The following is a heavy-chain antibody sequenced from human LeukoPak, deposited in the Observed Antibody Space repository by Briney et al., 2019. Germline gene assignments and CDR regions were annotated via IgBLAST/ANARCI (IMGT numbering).Heavy chain of an antibody. D-gene: IGHD5-18*01. Sequence: ASVKVSSKASGYTFTGNYMHWVRPAPGQGLEWMGWINPNSGGTNYAQKFQGRVTMTRDTSISTAYMELSRLRSDDTAVYYCARDEYQLWSSYYYYYGMDVSGQGTTVTVSS. V-gene: IGHV1-2*02. CDR2: INPNSGGT. J-gene: IGHJ6*02. CDR1: GYTFTGNY. CDR3: ARDEYQLWSSYYYYYGMDV.